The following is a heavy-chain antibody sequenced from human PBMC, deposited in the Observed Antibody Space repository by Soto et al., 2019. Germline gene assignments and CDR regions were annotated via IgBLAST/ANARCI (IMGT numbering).Heavy chain of an antibody. D-gene: IGHD2-21*01. CDR1: GGSSTSNW. CDR2: IFHTGSA. J-gene: IGHJ4*02. Sequence: SETLSLTCAVSGGSSTSNWWSWVRQPPGKGLEWIAEIFHTGSANYNPSLMGRLTISMDKSRNHLSLNLNSVTAADTAVYYCARHIAVSGTRGFDHWGQGTLVTVSS. V-gene: IGHV4-4*02. CDR3: ARHIAVSGTRGFDH.